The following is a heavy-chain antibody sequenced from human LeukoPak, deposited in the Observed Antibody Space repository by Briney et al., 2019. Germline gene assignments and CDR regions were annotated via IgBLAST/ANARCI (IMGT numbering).Heavy chain of an antibody. CDR2: ISPNSGGT. Sequence: GASVKVSCKASGYTLTDYYVHWVRQAPGQGLEWMGRISPNSGGTNYAQKFRGRLTVTRDTSISTAYMELSSLRSDDTAVYYCAKNRAGDYADYWGQGTLVTVSS. J-gene: IGHJ4*02. D-gene: IGHD4-17*01. V-gene: IGHV1-2*06. CDR1: GYTLTDYY. CDR3: AKNRAGDYADY.